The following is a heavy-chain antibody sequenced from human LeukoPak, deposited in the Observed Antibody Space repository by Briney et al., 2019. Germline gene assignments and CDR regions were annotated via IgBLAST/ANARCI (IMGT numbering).Heavy chain of an antibody. Sequence: GGSLRLSCAAPGFTFSSYAMSWVRQAPGKGLEWVANIKQDGSEKNYVDSVKGRFTICRDNAKNSLDLQMNSLRAEDTAVYYCARAGGYASSWAYWGQGTLVTVSS. V-gene: IGHV3-7*01. CDR1: GFTFSSYA. J-gene: IGHJ4*02. CDR3: ARAGGYASSWAY. CDR2: IKQDGSEK. D-gene: IGHD5-12*01.